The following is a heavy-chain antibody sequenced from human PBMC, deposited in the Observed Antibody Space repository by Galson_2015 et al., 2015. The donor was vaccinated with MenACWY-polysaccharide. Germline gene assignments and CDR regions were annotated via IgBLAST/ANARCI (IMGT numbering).Heavy chain of an antibody. CDR3: AREGSRIVFHAFDT. V-gene: IGHV3-33*01. CDR1: GSRFSNSG. D-gene: IGHD3-10*02. J-gene: IGHJ3*02. CDR2: IQYDAVYK. Sequence: LRLSCAASGSRFSNSGLHWVRQSPGKGLEWVAVIQYDAVYKQYLDSVKGRFSVSRDNSKSTLYLEMNNLRAEDTALYYCAREGSRIVFHAFDTWGQGTMVIVSS.